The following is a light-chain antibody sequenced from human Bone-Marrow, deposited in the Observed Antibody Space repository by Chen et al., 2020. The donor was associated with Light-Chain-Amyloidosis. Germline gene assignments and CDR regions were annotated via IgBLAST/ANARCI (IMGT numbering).Light chain of an antibody. J-gene: IGLJ3*02. CDR2: KDS. CDR1: ALPKQY. CDR3: QSADSSGTWV. V-gene: IGLV3-25*03. Sequence: SYELTQPPSVSVSPGQTARITCSGDALPKQYAYWYQQKPGQAPVLVIYKDSERPSGIPERFSGSSSGTTVTLNNSGVQAEDEADYYCQSADSSGTWVFGGGTKLTVL.